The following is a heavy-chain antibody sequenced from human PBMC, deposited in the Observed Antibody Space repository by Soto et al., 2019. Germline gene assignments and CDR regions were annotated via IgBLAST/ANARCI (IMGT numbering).Heavy chain of an antibody. D-gene: IGHD6-13*01. CDR2: ISYDGSNK. V-gene: IGHV3-30*18. Sequence: HPGGSLRLSCAASGFTFSSYGMHWVRQAPGKGLEWVAVISYDGSNKYYADSVKGRFTISRDNSKNTLYLQMNSLRAEDTAVYYCAKAYRLWDSSSWYGIDYWGQGTLVTVSS. J-gene: IGHJ4*02. CDR3: AKAYRLWDSSSWYGIDY. CDR1: GFTFSSYG.